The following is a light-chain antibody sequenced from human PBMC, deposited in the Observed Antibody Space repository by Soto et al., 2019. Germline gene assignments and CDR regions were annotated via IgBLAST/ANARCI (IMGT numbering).Light chain of an antibody. J-gene: IGKJ1*01. CDR3: QQYNNWPPCT. CDR1: QSVSSN. CDR2: GAS. V-gene: IGKV3-15*01. Sequence: EIVMTQSPATLSVSPGERATLSCRASQSVSSNLAWYQQKPGQAPRLLIYGASTRATGIPARFSGSGSGTEFTLTIRSLQSEDFAVYDWQQYNNWPPCTFGRATKVEIK.